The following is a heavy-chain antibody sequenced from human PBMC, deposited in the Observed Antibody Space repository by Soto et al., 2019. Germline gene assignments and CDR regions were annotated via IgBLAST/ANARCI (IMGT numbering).Heavy chain of an antibody. J-gene: IGHJ6*02. CDR1: GGTFSSYA. CDR2: IIPIFGTA. Sequence: QVQLVQSGAEVKKPGSSVKVSCKASGGTFSSYAISWVRQAPGQGLEWMGGIIPIFGTANYAQKFQGRVKITADESRSTAYMELSSLRSEDTAVYYCARDDVDTAMPYGMDVWGQGTTVTVSS. V-gene: IGHV1-69*12. D-gene: IGHD5-18*01. CDR3: ARDDVDTAMPYGMDV.